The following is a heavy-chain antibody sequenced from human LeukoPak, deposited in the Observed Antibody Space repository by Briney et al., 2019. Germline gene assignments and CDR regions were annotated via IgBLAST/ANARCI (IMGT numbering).Heavy chain of an antibody. CDR3: AREGGPYRPLDY. V-gene: IGHV4-4*02. Sequence: SGTLSLTCGVSGGSISSTNWWTWVRQPPGEGLEWIGEVHLSGRTNYNPSLESRVTMSVDMSENHISLKLTSVTAADAAVYYCAREGGPYRPLDYSGQGTLVTVSS. CDR2: VHLSGRT. CDR1: GGSISSTNW. J-gene: IGHJ4*02.